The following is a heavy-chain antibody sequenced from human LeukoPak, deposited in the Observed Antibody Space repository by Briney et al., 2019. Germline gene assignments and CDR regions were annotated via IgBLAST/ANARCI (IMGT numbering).Heavy chain of an antibody. CDR3: VRASHYDYVWGSYLNYYYYMDV. Sequence: GASVKVSCKASGYTFTGYYMHWVRQAPGQGLEWMGRINPNSGGTNYAQKFQGRVTMTRDTSISTAYMELSRLRSDDTAVYYCVRASHYDYVWGSYLNYYYYMDVWGKGTTVTVSS. D-gene: IGHD3-16*02. J-gene: IGHJ6*03. CDR2: INPNSGGT. CDR1: GYTFTGYY. V-gene: IGHV1-2*06.